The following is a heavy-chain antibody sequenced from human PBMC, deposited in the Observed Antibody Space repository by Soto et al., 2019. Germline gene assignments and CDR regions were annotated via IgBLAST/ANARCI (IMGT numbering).Heavy chain of an antibody. CDR3: TREFGGYGTTTNGDQLDV. V-gene: IGHV4-61*01. D-gene: IGHD2-2*01. Sequence: QVHLQESPPGLVKPSETLALTCTISSASVSTGTYYLTWIRQPPGKGLQWTGYIYYNGTTNYNPHRRSRVTITADTPKKQFSLTPTSVSAAHTAVDYCTREFGGYGTTTNGDQLDVWGYGTEVTVSS. CDR2: IYYNGTT. J-gene: IGHJ6*04. CDR1: SASVSTGTYY.